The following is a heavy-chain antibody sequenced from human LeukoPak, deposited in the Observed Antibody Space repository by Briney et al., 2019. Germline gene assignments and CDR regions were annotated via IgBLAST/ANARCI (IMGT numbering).Heavy chain of an antibody. V-gene: IGHV3-48*01. D-gene: IGHD3-3*01. CDR3: AREEARFLEWFEAGNYFDY. CDR2: ISSSSSTI. CDR1: GFTFSSYS. Sequence: PGGSLRLSCAASGFTFSSYSMNWVRQAPGKGLEWVSYISSSSSTIYYEESVKGRFSISRDNAKNSLYLQMNSLRAEDTAVYYCAREEARFLEWFEAGNYFDYWGREPWSPSPQ. J-gene: IGHJ4*02.